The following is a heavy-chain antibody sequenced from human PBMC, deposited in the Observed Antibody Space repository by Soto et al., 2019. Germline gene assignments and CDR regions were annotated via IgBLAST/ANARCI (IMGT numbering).Heavy chain of an antibody. CDR1: GESVSTNSAT. CDR3: ARLIGDSRLDS. D-gene: IGHD2-8*01. CDR2: TYYRSKWYH. J-gene: IGHJ5*01. V-gene: IGHV6-1*01. Sequence: QVQLQQSGPGLVKPSQTLSLTCAISGESVSTNSATWDWIRQSPSRGLEWLGRTYYRSKWYHDYALSVKGRITINADTSNTPLSLQLNSVTPDDTAVYYCARLIGDSRLDSWGQGTLVTVSS.